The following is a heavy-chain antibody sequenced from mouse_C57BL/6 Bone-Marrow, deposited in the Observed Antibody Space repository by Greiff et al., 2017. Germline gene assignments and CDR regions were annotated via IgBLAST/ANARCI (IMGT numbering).Heavy chain of an antibody. J-gene: IGHJ1*03. V-gene: IGHV7-1*01. CDR2: SRNKANDYTT. D-gene: IGHD2-1*01. CDR1: GFTFSDFY. CDR3: AREPYGNDWYFDV. Sequence: EVKLMESGGGLVQSGRSLRLSCATSGFTFSDFYMEWVRQAPGKGLEWIAASRNKANDYTTEYSASVKGRFIVSRDTSQSILYRQMNALRAEDTAIYYCAREPYGNDWYFDVWGTGTTVTVSS.